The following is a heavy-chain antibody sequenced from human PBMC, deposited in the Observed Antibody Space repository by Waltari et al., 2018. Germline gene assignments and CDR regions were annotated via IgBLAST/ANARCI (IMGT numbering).Heavy chain of an antibody. CDR1: GDSISSGSYY. J-gene: IGHJ6*02. CDR3: AREHIGYSGYDSLYYYYYGMDV. CDR2: IYTSGST. Sequence: QVQLQESGPGLVKPSQTLSLTCTVSGDSISSGSYYWSWIRQPAGKGLEWIGRIYTSGSTNYNPSLKSRVTISVDTSKNQFSLKLSSVTAADTAVYYCAREHIGYSGYDSLYYYYYGMDVWGQGTTVTVSS. V-gene: IGHV4-61*02. D-gene: IGHD5-12*01.